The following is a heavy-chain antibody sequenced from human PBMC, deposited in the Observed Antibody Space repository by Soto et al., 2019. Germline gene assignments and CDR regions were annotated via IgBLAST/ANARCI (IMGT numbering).Heavy chain of an antibody. CDR1: GGSITTGGSY. D-gene: IGHD2-2*02. CDR2: IYHSGNT. J-gene: IGHJ4*02. V-gene: IGHV4-31*03. CDR3: ARARFQVLYGKPYFDS. Sequence: TLSLTCTVSGGSITTGGSYWSWIRQHPGKGLEWIGNIYHSGNTYYNPSLKSRLTISVDTSKNHFSLMVDSVTAADTAVYYCARARFQVLYGKPYFDSWGQGTPVTVSS.